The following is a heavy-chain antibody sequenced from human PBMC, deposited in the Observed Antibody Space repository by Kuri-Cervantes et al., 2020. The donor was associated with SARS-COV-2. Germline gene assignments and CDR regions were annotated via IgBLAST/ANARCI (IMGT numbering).Heavy chain of an antibody. J-gene: IGHJ4*02. D-gene: IGHD3-16*01. CDR2: ISYDGSNK. CDR1: GFTFSSYG. V-gene: IGHV3-30*03. CDR3: AREVSGGSLDY. Sequence: GESLKISCAASGFTFSSYGMHWVRQAPGKGLEWVAVISYDGSNKYYADSVKGRFTISRDNSKNTLYLQMNSLRAEDTAVYYCAREVSGGSLDYWGQGTLVTVSS.